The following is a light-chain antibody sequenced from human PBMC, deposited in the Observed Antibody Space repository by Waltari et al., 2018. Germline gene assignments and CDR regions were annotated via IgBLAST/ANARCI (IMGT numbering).Light chain of an antibody. V-gene: IGLV1-51*01. CDR1: SYNIGKNP. J-gene: IGLJ3*02. CDR3: ASWDSSLSAGV. CDR2: ENN. Sequence: QSGLPQPPSVSAAPGQQVTISCSGTSYNIGKNPVFWYQQLPGTAPKLLIYENNEGPSGSPDRFSGSKSGTSATLGITGLQTGDEADFYCASWDSSLSAGVFGGGTKLTVL.